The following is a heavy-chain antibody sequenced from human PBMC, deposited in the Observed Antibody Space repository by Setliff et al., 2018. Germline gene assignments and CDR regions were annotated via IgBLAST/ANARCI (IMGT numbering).Heavy chain of an antibody. D-gene: IGHD3-22*01. CDR3: ARWRVRDSGYYPRLSYMDV. CDR1: DVSISGYY. V-gene: IGHV4-4*08. J-gene: IGHJ6*03. CDR2: IHSSGRS. Sequence: KASETLSLTCTVSDVSISGYYWSWIRQPPGKGLEWIGYIHSSGRSNYNPSLKSRVTTSIDTSKNQFSLKLSSVTAADTAVYYCARWRVRDSGYYPRLSYMDVWGKGTTVTVSS.